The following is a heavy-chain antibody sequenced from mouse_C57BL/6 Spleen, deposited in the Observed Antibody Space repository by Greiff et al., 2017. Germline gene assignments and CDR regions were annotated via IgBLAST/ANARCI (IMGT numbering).Heavy chain of an antibody. CDR1: GYTFTSYW. CDR2: INPSNGGT. CDR3: ARDGNYSYYYAMDY. D-gene: IGHD2-1*01. J-gene: IGHJ4*01. V-gene: IGHV1-53*01. Sequence: QVQLQQPGTELVKPGASVKLSCKASGYTFTSYWMHWVKQMPGQGLEWIGNINPSNGGTNYNEKFKSKATLTVAKSSSTAYMQLSSLTSEDSAVYYCARDGNYSYYYAMDYWGQGTSVTVSS.